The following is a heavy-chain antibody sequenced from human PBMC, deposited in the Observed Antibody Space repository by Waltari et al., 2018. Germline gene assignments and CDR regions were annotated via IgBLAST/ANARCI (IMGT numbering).Heavy chain of an antibody. CDR2: INAGNGNT. CDR1: GYTFTSYA. D-gene: IGHD6-13*01. CDR3: ARVIAAAGGGGFDP. V-gene: IGHV1-3*01. J-gene: IGHJ5*02. Sequence: QVQLVQSGAEVKKPGASVKVSCKASGYTFTSYAMHWVRQAPGQRLEWMGWINAGNGNTKYSQKFQGRVTITRDTSASTAYMELSSLRSEDTAVYYCARVIAAAGGGGFDPWGQGTLVTVSS.